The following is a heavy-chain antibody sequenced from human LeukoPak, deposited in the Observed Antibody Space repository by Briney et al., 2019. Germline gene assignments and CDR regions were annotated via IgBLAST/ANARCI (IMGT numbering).Heavy chain of an antibody. CDR1: GFTFDDYA. CDR3: AGHGSGSSRVPFDY. J-gene: IGHJ4*02. Sequence: GRSLRLSCAASGFTFDDYAMHWVRQVPGKGLEWVSGISWNSGSIGYADSVKGRFTISRDNAKNSLYLQMNSLRAEDTAVYYCAGHGSGSSRVPFDYWGQGTLVTVSS. D-gene: IGHD3-10*01. V-gene: IGHV3-9*01. CDR2: ISWNSGSI.